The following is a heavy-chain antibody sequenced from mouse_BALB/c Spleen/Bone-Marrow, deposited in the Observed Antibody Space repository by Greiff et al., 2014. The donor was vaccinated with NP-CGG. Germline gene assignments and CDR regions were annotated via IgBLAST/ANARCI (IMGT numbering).Heavy chain of an antibody. Sequence: VQLQQSGTVLARPGASVKMSCKASGYSFTSYWMHWVKQRPGQGLECIGAIYPGNSDTTYNQQFKGKAKLTAVTSASTAYMELSSLTNEDSAVYYCTRLGHSYGYIFDYWGQGTTLTVSS. CDR1: GYSFTSYW. J-gene: IGHJ2*01. CDR3: TRLGHSYGYIFDY. D-gene: IGHD1-2*01. CDR2: IYPGNSDT. V-gene: IGHV1-5*01.